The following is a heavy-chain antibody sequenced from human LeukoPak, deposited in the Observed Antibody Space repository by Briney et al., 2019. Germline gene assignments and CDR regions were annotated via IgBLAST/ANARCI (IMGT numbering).Heavy chain of an antibody. J-gene: IGHJ6*02. CDR3: ARDRRLQGVPAATFSNYYYGMDV. CDR1: GGSISSSSYY. Sequence: SETLSLTCTVSGGSISSSSYYWGWIRQPPGKGLEWIGSIYYSGSTYYNPSLKSRVTISVDTSKNQFSLKLSSVTAADTAVYYCARDRRLQGVPAATFSNYYYGMDVWGQGTTVTVSS. CDR2: IYYSGST. D-gene: IGHD2-2*01. V-gene: IGHV4-39*07.